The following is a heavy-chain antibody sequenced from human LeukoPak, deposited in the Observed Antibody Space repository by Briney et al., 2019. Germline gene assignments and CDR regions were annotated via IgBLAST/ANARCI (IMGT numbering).Heavy chain of an antibody. D-gene: IGHD3-10*01. CDR2: ISYDGSNK. Sequence: GGSLRLSCAASGFTFSSYGMHWVRQAPGKGLEWVAVISYDGSNKYYADSVKGRFTISRDNSKNTLYLQMNSLRAEDTAVYYCAKEQGSGSYYNAYYFGYWGQGTLVTVSS. CDR1: GFTFSSYG. J-gene: IGHJ4*02. CDR3: AKEQGSGSYYNAYYFGY. V-gene: IGHV3-30*18.